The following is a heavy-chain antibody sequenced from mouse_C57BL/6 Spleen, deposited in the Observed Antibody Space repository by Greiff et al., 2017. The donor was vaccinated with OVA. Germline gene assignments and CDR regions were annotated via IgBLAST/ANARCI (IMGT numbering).Heavy chain of an antibody. CDR2: INPYNGDT. D-gene: IGHD2-5*01. CDR3: ARGGAYYSNYDYFDY. J-gene: IGHJ2*01. CDR1: GYSFTGYF. Sequence: EVKLMESGPELVKPGDSVKISCKASGYSFTGYFMNWVMQSHGKSLEWIGRINPYNGDTFYNQKFKGKATLTVDKSSSTAHMELRSLTSEDSAVYYCARGGAYYSNYDYFDYWGQGTTLTVSS. V-gene: IGHV1-20*01.